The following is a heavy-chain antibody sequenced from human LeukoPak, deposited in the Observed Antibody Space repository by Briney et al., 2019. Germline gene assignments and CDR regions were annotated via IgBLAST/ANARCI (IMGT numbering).Heavy chain of an antibody. Sequence: SETLSLTCTVSGGSISSSSYYWGWIRQPPGKGLEWIGSMYYSGSTYYNPSLKRRVTISVDTSKNQFSLKLNSVTAADTAVYYCARRNYEYVWGSYRHGFYWGQGTLVTVSS. CDR2: MYYSGST. J-gene: IGHJ4*02. CDR3: ARRNYEYVWGSYRHGFY. D-gene: IGHD3-16*02. CDR1: GGSISSSSYY. V-gene: IGHV4-39*01.